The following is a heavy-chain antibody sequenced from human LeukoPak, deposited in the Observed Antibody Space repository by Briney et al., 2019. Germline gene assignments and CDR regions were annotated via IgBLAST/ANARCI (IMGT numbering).Heavy chain of an antibody. J-gene: IGHJ4*02. V-gene: IGHV3-21*01. CDR3: ARVSPNTVTTLQYFDY. Sequence: GGSLRLSCTASGFTFSSYSMNWVRQAPGQGLELVSSISTSSSYIYYADSVKGRFTISRDNARNSLYLQMNTLIAEDTAVYSCARVSPNTVTTLQYFDYWGQGTLVTVSS. CDR1: GFTFSSYS. CDR2: ISTSSSYI. D-gene: IGHD4-17*01.